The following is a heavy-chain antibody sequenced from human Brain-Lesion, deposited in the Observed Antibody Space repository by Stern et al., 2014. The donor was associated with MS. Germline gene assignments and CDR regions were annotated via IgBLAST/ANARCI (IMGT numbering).Heavy chain of an antibody. D-gene: IGHD5-12*01. CDR1: GYLFDDYW. V-gene: IGHV5-51*03. CDR2: IFPRDSNT. J-gene: IGHJ4*02. CDR3: AKSPATPSGYDRFDY. Sequence: EVQLVESGAEVKKPGESLKISCEASGYLFDDYWIGWVRQMSGRGLELVAIIFPRDSNTRYSPSVQGQVTISAHKSISTASLQWSSRKAPHTAMYYWAKSPATPSGYDRFDYWGQGALVTVSS.